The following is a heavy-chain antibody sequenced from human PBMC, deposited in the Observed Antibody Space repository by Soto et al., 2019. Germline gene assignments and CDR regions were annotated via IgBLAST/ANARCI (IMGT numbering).Heavy chain of an antibody. D-gene: IGHD3-22*01. V-gene: IGHV1-18*04. CDR1: GYSFTSYG. J-gene: IGHJ4*02. Sequence: ASVKVACKASGYSFTSYGISWVRQAPGQGPEWMGWISGHNGNTNHPQSLQGRVTMTTDTSRNTAYMELRSLRSDDTAVYYCARHRFNYYDDTVYYYFDYWGQGTLVTVSS. CDR2: ISGHNGNT. CDR3: ARHRFNYYDDTVYYYFDY.